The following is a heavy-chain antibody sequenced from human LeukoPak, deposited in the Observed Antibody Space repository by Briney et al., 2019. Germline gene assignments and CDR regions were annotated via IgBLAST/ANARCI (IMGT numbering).Heavy chain of an antibody. D-gene: IGHD3-3*01. CDR3: ARRPECSSTSCGYYYFWSGNFHMDV. J-gene: IGHJ6*03. CDR2: TYSDDTT. V-gene: IGHV3-66*01. CDR1: GFIVRRNH. Sequence: GGSLRLTCTASGFIVRRNHINWVRQPPGKGLEWVSITYSDDTTNYEDSAKGRFIISREDSKNKQSFQMNDLRVEDTAVYYCARRPECSSTSCGYYYFWSGNFHMDVWGKGTTVTVSS.